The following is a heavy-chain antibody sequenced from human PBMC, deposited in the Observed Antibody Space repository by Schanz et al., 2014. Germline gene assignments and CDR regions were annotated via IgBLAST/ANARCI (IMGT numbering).Heavy chain of an antibody. CDR2: IRSDNNYI. CDR1: GFTFSNYG. V-gene: IGHV3-21*01. Sequence: VQLVESGGGVVRPGGSLRLSCAASGFTFSNYGMHWVRQAPGKGLEWVSYIRSDNNYIYYADSVKGRFTISRDNAKNSLFLQMNSLTAEDTAVYYCARGGATRFDYWGQGTLVTVSS. CDR3: ARGGATRFDY. J-gene: IGHJ4*02. D-gene: IGHD1-26*01.